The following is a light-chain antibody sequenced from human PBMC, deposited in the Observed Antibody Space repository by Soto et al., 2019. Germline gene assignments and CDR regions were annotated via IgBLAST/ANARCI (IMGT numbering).Light chain of an antibody. CDR3: SSYAGSNIL. CDR2: EVS. J-gene: IGLJ2*01. Sequence: QSVLTQPPSASGSPGQSVTISCTGTSSDVGGYNYVSWYQQHPGKAPKLMIYEVSKRPSGVPDRFSGSKSGNMASLTVSGLQAEDEADYYCSSYAGSNILFGGGTKVTVL. CDR1: SSDVGGYNY. V-gene: IGLV2-8*01.